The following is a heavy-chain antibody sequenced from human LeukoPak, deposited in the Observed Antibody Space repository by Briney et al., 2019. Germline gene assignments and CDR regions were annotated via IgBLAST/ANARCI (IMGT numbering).Heavy chain of an antibody. J-gene: IGHJ4*02. V-gene: IGHV4-59*01. Sequence: SETLSLTCTVSGGSISSYYWNWIRQPPGKGLEWIGYIYYSGSTNYNPSLKSRVTISVDTSKNQFSLKLSSVTAADTAVYYCARGLLGIGGYWGQGTLVTVSS. CDR2: IYYSGST. CDR1: GGSISSYY. D-gene: IGHD7-27*01. CDR3: ARGLLGIGGY.